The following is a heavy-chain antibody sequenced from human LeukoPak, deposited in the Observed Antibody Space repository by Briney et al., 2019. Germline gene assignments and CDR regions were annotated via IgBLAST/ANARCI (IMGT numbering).Heavy chain of an antibody. D-gene: IGHD4-17*01. Sequence: GRSLRLSCAASGFTFSSYAMHWVRQAPGKGLEWVAVISYDGSNKYYADSVKGRFTISRDNSKNTLYLQMNSLRAEDTAVYYRARAQRGGMTTVTIIDYWGQGTLVTVSS. CDR1: GFTFSSYA. CDR2: ISYDGSNK. CDR3: ARAQRGGMTTVTIIDY. J-gene: IGHJ4*02. V-gene: IGHV3-30*04.